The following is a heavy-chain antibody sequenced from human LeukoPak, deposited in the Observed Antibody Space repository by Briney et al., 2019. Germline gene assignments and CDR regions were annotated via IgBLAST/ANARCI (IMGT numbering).Heavy chain of an antibody. D-gene: IGHD5-18*01. V-gene: IGHV3-21*01. J-gene: IGHJ4*02. CDR2: ISSSSSYI. CDR3: ARGDTYNYGYDY. Sequence: GGSLRLSCAASGFSFSSYTMNWVRQAPGKGLEWVSSISSSSSYIYYADSVKGRFTISRHTAKNSLYLQLNSLRAEDTAVYYCARGDTYNYGYDYWGQGTLVTVSS. CDR1: GFSFSSYT.